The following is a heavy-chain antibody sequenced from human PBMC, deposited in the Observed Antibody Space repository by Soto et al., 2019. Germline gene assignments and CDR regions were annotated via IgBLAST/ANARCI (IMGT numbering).Heavy chain of an antibody. CDR3: ATASRRDYSSSWATYYYYGMDV. CDR2: FDPEDGET. J-gene: IGHJ6*02. Sequence: QVQLVQSGAEVKKPGASVKVSCKVSGYTLTELSMHWVRQAPGKGLEWMGGFDPEDGETIYAQKFQGRVTMTEDTSTDTAYMELSSLRSEDTAVYYCATASRRDYSSSWATYYYYGMDVWGQGTTVTVSS. D-gene: IGHD6-13*01. V-gene: IGHV1-24*01. CDR1: GYTLTELS.